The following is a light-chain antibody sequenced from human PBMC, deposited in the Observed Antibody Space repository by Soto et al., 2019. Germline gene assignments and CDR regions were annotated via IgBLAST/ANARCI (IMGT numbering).Light chain of an antibody. CDR1: SSDVGAYNY. V-gene: IGLV2-14*01. Sequence: QSVLAQPASVSGSPGQSIAISCTRTSSDVGAYNYVSWYQQYPGRAPKVIIFEVRKRPSGVSTRFSGSKSGDTASLTISGLQAEDEADYYCSSYRGSTTFVFGTGTKVTVL. CDR3: SSYRGSTTFV. J-gene: IGLJ1*01. CDR2: EVR.